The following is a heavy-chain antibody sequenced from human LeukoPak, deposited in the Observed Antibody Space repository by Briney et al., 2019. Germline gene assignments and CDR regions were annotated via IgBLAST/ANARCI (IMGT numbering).Heavy chain of an antibody. V-gene: IGHV1-69*04. CDR1: GGTFSSYA. D-gene: IGHD2-2*01. Sequence: GSSVKVSYKASGGTFSSYAISWVRQAPGQGLEWMGRIIPILGIANYAQKFQGRVTITADKSTSTAYMELSSLRSEDTAVYYCARVLGYCSSTSCSSYYYGMDVWGQGTTVTVSS. CDR2: IIPILGIA. CDR3: ARVLGYCSSTSCSSYYYGMDV. J-gene: IGHJ6*02.